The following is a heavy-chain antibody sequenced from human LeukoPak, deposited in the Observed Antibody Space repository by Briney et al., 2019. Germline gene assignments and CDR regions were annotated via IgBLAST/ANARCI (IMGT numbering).Heavy chain of an antibody. J-gene: IGHJ3*02. CDR3: VRASVESGGAFDI. CDR1: GGSLSSGDYY. CDR2: IYYSGST. D-gene: IGHD2-15*01. Sequence: PSETLSLTCTVSGGSLSSGDYYWSWIRQPPGKGLEWIGHIYYSGSTYYNPSLKSRVTISVDTSKNQFSLNLTSVTAADTAVYYCVRASVESGGAFDIWGQGTMVTVSS. V-gene: IGHV4-30-4*02.